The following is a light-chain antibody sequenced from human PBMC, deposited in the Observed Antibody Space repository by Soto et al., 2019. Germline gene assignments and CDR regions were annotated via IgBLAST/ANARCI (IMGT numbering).Light chain of an antibody. CDR1: TSNIGSNA. CDR2: TNN. CDR3: AAWDDSLNGVV. Sequence: QAVVTQPPSTSGTPGQRVTISCSGSTSNIGSNAVNWYLQLPGTAPKLLIHTNNQRPSGVPDRFSGSKSGTSASLAIGGLQSEDEADYYCAAWDDSLNGVVFGGGTQLTVL. V-gene: IGLV1-44*01. J-gene: IGLJ2*01.